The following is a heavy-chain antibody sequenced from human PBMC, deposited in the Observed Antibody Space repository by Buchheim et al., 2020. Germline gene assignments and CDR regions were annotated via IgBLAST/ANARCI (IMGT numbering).Heavy chain of an antibody. J-gene: IGHJ6*03. CDR1: GFTFSSYSMN. CDR2: IYYGGST. D-gene: IGHD3-10*01. CDR3: ARQITMVRGLTVQDYHYMDV. V-gene: IGHV4-59*05. Sequence: VQLVESGGGLVKPGGSLRLSCAASGFTFSSYSMNWVRQAPGKGPEWIGSIYYGGSTYYNPSLKSRVTISVDTSKNQFSLKLSSVTAADTAVYYCARQITMVRGLTVQDYHYMDVWGKGTT.